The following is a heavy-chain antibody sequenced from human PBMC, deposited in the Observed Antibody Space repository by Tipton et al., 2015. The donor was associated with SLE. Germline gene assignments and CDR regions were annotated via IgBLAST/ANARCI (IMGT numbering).Heavy chain of an antibody. CDR1: DGSFSGYY. J-gene: IGHJ5*02. D-gene: IGHD2-15*01. V-gene: IGHV4-34*01. CDR3: ARETRVDATLSKYNRFDT. Sequence: TLSLTCALYDGSFSGYYWNWIRQPPGKGLEWIGEINDRGRTNYSPALKSRVTISVDKSTNHLSLKLHSVTAADTALYYCARETRVDATLSKYNRFDTWGQGVLVSVSS. CDR2: INDRGRT.